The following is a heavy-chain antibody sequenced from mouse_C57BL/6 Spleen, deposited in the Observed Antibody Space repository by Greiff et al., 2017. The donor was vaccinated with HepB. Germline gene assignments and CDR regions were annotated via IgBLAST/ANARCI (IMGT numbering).Heavy chain of an antibody. D-gene: IGHD2-3*01. J-gene: IGHJ1*03. CDR3: ARSPLYDGYYRWYFDV. V-gene: IGHV1-26*01. Sequence: EVQLQQSGPELVKPGASVKISCKASGYTFTDYYMNWVKQSHGKSLEWIGDINPNNGGTSYNQKFKGKATLTVDKSSSTAYMELRSLTSEDSAVYYCARSPLYDGYYRWYFDVWGTGTTVTVSS. CDR2: INPNNGGT. CDR1: GYTFTDYY.